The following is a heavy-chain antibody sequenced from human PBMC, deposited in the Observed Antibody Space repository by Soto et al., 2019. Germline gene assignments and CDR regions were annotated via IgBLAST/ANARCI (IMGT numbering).Heavy chain of an antibody. J-gene: IGHJ6*02. D-gene: IGHD4-4*01. CDR1: GYTFSVYH. CDR3: AKELQRGMDV. Sequence: GASVKVSCKASGYTFSVYHMHWVRQAPGQGLEWMGWVHPNSGGTNYAQSFEGRVTMTRDTSINTAYMELGRLTSDDTAVYYCAKELQRGMDVWGQGTTVTVS. V-gene: IGHV1-2*02. CDR2: VHPNSGGT.